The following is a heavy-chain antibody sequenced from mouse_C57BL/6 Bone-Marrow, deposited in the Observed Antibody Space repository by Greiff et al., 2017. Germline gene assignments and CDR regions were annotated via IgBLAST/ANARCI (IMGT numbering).Heavy chain of an antibody. V-gene: IGHV1-18*01. D-gene: IGHD2-4*01. Sequence: EVQLKESGPELVKPGASVKIPCKASGYTFTDYNMDWVKQSHGKSLEWIGDINPNNGGTIYNQKFKGKATLTVDKSSSTAYMELRSLTSEDTAVYYCARGDYDDGFAYWGQGTLVTVSA. CDR1: GYTFTDYN. CDR3: ARGDYDDGFAY. CDR2: INPNNGGT. J-gene: IGHJ3*01.